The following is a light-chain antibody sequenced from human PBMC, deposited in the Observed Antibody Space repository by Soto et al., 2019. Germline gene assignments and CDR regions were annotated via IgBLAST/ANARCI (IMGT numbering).Light chain of an antibody. CDR2: DAS. Sequence: EIVLTQSPGTLSLSPGDSATLSCWASQTINSRYLAWYQQRTGQAPRLLIYDASTRATGIPDRFRGSGSGTDFTITITRLEPEDFAMYFCQNYGSSPLTFGGGTKVEI. V-gene: IGKV3-20*01. J-gene: IGKJ4*01. CDR3: QNYGSSPLT. CDR1: QTINSRY.